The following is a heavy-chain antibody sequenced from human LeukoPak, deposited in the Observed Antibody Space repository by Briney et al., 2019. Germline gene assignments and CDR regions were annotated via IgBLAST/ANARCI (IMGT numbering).Heavy chain of an antibody. V-gene: IGHV4-39*07. D-gene: IGHD3-10*01. CDR1: GGSISSSSYY. CDR2: IYYSGST. CDR3: AREPRSPRGWGARTNYYGSGSYQDHYYMDV. J-gene: IGHJ6*03. Sequence: SETLSLTCTVSGGSISSSSYYWGWIRQPPGKGLEWIGSIYYSGSTYYNPSLKSRVTISVDTSKNQFSLKLSSVTAADTAVYYCAREPRSPRGWGARTNYYGSGSYQDHYYMDVWGKGTTVTVSS.